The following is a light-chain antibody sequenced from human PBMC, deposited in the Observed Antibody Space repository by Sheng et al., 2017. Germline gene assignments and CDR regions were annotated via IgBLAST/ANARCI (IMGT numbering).Light chain of an antibody. V-gene: IGLV2-23*02. CDR2: EVN. Sequence: QSALTQPASVSGSPGQSISFSCTGTNRDIGNYNLVSWYQQHPGKAPKLLIYEVNKRPSGVSNRFSGSKSGNTASLTISGLQAEDEADYYCCSYTGFSTGVFGGGTKVTVL. J-gene: IGLJ3*02. CDR1: NRDIGNYNL. CDR3: CSYTGFSTGV.